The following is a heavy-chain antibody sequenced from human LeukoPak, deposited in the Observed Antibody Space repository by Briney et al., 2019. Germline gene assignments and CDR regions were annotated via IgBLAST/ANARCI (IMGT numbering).Heavy chain of an antibody. J-gene: IGHJ3*02. CDR3: ANLDDAFGI. D-gene: IGHD1-1*01. CDR2: ISDSGANT. CDR1: GFTFSTYT. V-gene: IGHV3-23*01. Sequence: GGSLRLSCVASGFTFSTYTMSWVRQAPGKGLEWVSAISDSGANTYHADSVKGRFTISRDNSKNTLFLQMDSLRVEDTAVYYCANLDDAFGIWGQGTMVTVSS.